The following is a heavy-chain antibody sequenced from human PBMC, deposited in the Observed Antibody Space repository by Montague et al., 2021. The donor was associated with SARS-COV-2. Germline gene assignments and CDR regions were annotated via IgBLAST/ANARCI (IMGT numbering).Heavy chain of an antibody. V-gene: IGHV4-39*01. CDR2: IYYSGST. D-gene: IGHD6-13*01. CDR3: ARKEMKYSSVWSTGGNWFDP. CDR1: GGSISSSSYY. Sequence: SETLSLTCTVSGGSISSSSYYWGWIRQPPGKGLEWIGSIYYSGSTYYNPSLKSRVTTSVDTSKNQFSLKLSSVTAADTAVYYCARKEMKYSSVWSTGGNWFDPWGQGTLVTVSS. J-gene: IGHJ5*02.